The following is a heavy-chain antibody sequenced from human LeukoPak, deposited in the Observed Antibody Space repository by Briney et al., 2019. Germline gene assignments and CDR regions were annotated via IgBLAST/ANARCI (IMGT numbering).Heavy chain of an antibody. V-gene: IGHV3-7*03. Sequence: GGSLRLSCAASGFTFSSYWTSWVRQAPGKGLEWVANIKQDGSEKYYVDSVKGRFTISRDNAKNSLYLQMNSLRAEDTAVYYCARPYSSSWYRSYYYYYGMDVWGQGTTVTVSS. J-gene: IGHJ6*02. CDR2: IKQDGSEK. CDR1: GFTFSSYW. D-gene: IGHD6-13*01. CDR3: ARPYSSSWYRSYYYYYGMDV.